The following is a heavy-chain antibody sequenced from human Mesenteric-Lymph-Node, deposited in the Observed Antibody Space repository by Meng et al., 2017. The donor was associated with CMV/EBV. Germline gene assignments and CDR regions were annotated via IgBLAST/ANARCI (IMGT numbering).Heavy chain of an antibody. V-gene: IGHV1-2*02. CDR2: INPNSGGT. J-gene: IGHJ5*02. CDR3: ARSYSSSSGWFDP. Sequence: ASVKVSCKASGYTFIGYYMHWVRQAPGQGLEWMGWINPNSGGTNYAQKFQGRVTMTRDTSISTAYMELSRLRSDDTAVYYCARSYSSSSGWFDPWGQGTLVTVSS. D-gene: IGHD6-6*01. CDR1: GYTFIGYY.